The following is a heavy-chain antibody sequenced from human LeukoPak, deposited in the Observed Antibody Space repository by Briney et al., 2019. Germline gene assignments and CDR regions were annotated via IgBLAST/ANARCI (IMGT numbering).Heavy chain of an antibody. J-gene: IGHJ4*02. CDR2: IKQDGSDI. CDR3: ARDKVVGASRFDY. V-gene: IGHV3-7*01. Sequence: GGSLRLSCAASGFVFSDYWMSWVRQTPEKGLEWLANIKQDGSDISYADSVRGRFTISRDNAKNSVYLQMNSLRVEDSAVYYCARDKVVGASRFDYWGQGTLVTVSS. CDR1: GFVFSDYW. D-gene: IGHD1-26*01.